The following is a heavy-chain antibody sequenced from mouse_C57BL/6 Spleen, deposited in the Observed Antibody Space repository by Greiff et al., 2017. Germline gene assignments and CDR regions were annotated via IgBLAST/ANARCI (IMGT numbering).Heavy chain of an antibody. V-gene: IGHV14-4*01. J-gene: IGHJ3*01. CDR2: IDPENGDT. D-gene: IGHD1-1*01. CDR3: TRDYYGSRFAY. Sequence: EVKLVESGAELVRPGASVKLSCTASGFNIKDDYMHWVKQRPEQGLEWIGWIDPENGDTEYASKFQGKATITADTSSNTAYLQLSSLTSEDTAVYYWTRDYYGSRFAYWGQGTLVTVAA. CDR1: GFNIKDDY.